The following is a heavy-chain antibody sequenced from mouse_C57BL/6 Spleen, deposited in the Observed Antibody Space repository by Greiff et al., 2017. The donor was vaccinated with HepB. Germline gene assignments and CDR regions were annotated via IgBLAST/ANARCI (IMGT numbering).Heavy chain of an antibody. J-gene: IGHJ3*01. CDR1: GYTFTSYG. CDR2: IYPRSGNT. D-gene: IGHD4-1*01. Sequence: QVQLKESGAELARPGASVKLSCKASGYTFTSYGISWVKQRTGQGLEWIGEIYPRSGNTYYNEKFKGKATLTADKSSSTAYMELRSLTSEDSAVYFCAREVWDVNFAYWGQGTLVTVSA. CDR3: AREVWDVNFAY. V-gene: IGHV1-81*01.